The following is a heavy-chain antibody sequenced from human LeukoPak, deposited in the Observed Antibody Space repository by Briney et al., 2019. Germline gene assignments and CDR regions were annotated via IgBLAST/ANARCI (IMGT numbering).Heavy chain of an antibody. CDR2: INPSGGST. CDR3: ARDILGYSSSQPGDGGWFDP. V-gene: IGHV1-46*01. Sequence: ASVKVSCKASGYTFTSYYMHWVRQAPGQGFEWMGIINPSGGSTSYAQKFQGRVTVTRDTSTSTVYMDLRSLRSEDTAVYYCARDILGYSSSQPGDGGWFDPWGQGTLVTVSP. D-gene: IGHD6-6*01. CDR1: GYTFTSYY. J-gene: IGHJ5*02.